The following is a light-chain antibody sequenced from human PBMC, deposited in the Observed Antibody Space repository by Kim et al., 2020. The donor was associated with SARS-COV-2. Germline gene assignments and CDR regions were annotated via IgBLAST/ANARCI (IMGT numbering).Light chain of an antibody. V-gene: IGLV3-19*01. CDR1: SVISYN. Sequence: VALGQTVRITGQGESVISYNETRYQRKPGQAPILVIYGKNNRPSGIPDRFSGSSSGNTASLTITGTQAGNEADYYCNSRDSNDSVVFGGGTQLTVL. CDR3: NSRDSNDSVV. J-gene: IGLJ2*01. CDR2: GKN.